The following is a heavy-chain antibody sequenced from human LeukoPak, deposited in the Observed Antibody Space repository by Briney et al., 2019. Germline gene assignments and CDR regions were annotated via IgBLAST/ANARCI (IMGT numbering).Heavy chain of an antibody. CDR1: GFTFSSYA. CDR2: ISGSGNNT. D-gene: IGHD5-18*01. CDR3: AKLGSSSAYTYGDS. J-gene: IGHJ5*01. V-gene: IGHV3-23*01. Sequence: GGSLRLSCAASGFTFSSYAIKWVRQAPGKGLEWVSVISGSGNNTFYANSVRGRFTISRDKSKNTVYLQMDSLRAEDTAVYYCAKLGSSSAYTYGDSWGQGTLVTVSS.